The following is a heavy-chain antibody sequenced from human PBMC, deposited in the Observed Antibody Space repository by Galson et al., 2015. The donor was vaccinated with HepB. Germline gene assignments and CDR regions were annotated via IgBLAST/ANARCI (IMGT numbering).Heavy chain of an antibody. CDR3: ATGVPLVPAAILWGNWFDP. Sequence: SVKVSCKASGGTFSSYAISWVRQAPGQGLEWMGGFDPEDGETIYAQKFQGRVTMTEDTSTDTAYMELSSLRSEDTAVYYCATGVPLVPAAILWGNWFDPWGQGTLVTVSS. D-gene: IGHD2-2*01. CDR1: GGTFSSYA. CDR2: FDPEDGET. J-gene: IGHJ5*02. V-gene: IGHV1-24*01.